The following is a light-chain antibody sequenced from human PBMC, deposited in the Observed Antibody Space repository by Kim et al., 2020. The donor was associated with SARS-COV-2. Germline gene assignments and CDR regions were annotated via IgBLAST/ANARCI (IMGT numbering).Light chain of an antibody. CDR3: QHYDTSPFT. J-gene: IGKJ2*01. Sequence: EIVLTQSPGTLSLSPGERATLSCRASQSVGSRYLAWYQQKAGQAPRLLIHGASSRATGIPDRFSGSGSETHFSLTISRLEPGDCAVYYCQHYDTSPFTFGQGTKLEI. CDR1: QSVGSRY. V-gene: IGKV3-20*01. CDR2: GAS.